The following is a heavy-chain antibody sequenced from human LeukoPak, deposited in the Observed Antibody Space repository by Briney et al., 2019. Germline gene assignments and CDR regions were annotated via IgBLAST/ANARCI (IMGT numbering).Heavy chain of an antibody. CDR2: IGVGSGKT. V-gene: IGHV1-58*02. CDR1: GFTFTRSS. J-gene: IGHJ4*02. D-gene: IGHD2-15*01. Sequence: GASVKVSCKASGFTFTRSSMQWVRQARGQALEWIGWIGVGSGKTNYAQKFQERVTLTWDMSTSTAYMELASLRSEDTAVYYCAAVFPTWDYWGQGTPVTVSS. CDR3: AAVFPTWDY.